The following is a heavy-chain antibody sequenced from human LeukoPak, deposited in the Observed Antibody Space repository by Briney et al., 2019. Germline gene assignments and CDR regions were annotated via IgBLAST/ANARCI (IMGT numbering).Heavy chain of an antibody. CDR3: ARGRRLRGVTSRPIYYYYYMDV. Sequence: ASVKVSCKASGYTFNTFDINWVRQATGQGPEWMGWVNPYNDKTVYAPKFQGRVSISSNNSTTTAYMEFSGLKSDDTAVYYCARGRRLRGVTSRPIYYYYYMDVWGGGTTVTVSS. CDR1: GYTFNTFD. V-gene: IGHV1-8*03. J-gene: IGHJ6*03. D-gene: IGHD3-10*01. CDR2: VNPYNDKT.